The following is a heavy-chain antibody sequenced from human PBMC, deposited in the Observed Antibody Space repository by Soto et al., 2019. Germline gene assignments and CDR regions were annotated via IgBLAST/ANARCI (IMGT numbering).Heavy chain of an antibody. CDR3: AKDYYDSSGTYYEINWFDP. CDR2: ILRSGATT. D-gene: IGHD3-22*01. J-gene: IGHJ5*02. CDR1: GFTFDSYA. V-gene: IGHV3-23*01. Sequence: GGSLRPSCVASGFTFDSYAMAWVRQAPGRGLEWVATILRSGATTYYADSVKGRFTVSRDNSKNTMFLQMNSLRADDTAVYFCAKDYYDSSGTYYEINWFDPWGQGTLVTVSS.